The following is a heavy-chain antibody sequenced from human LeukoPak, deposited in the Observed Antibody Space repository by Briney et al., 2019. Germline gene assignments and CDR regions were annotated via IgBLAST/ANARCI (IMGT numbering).Heavy chain of an antibody. CDR2: FNSSKNII. J-gene: IGHJ4*02. Sequence: GGSLRLSCAASGFSLSSHGMNWVRQAPGKGREWVSYFNSSKNIIYYADCVKGRFTTSRENAKNSLYLQMNSLRADDTAVYYCARGRIVAGVCYWGQGTLGTVSS. V-gene: IGHV3-48*04. CDR3: ARGRIVAGVCY. D-gene: IGHD3-22*01. CDR1: GFSLSSHG.